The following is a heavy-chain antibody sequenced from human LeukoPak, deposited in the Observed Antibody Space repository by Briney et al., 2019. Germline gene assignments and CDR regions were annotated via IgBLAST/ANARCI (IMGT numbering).Heavy chain of an antibody. CDR3: ARGGYDSSGYDYYAASS. Sequence: SETLSLTCTVSGGSISSGSYYWSWIRQPPGKGLEWIGYIYHSGSTYYNPSLKSRVTISVDRSKNQFSLKLSSVTAADTAVYYCARGGYDSSGYDYYAASSWGQGTLVTVSS. J-gene: IGHJ4*02. CDR1: GGSISSGSYY. V-gene: IGHV4-30-2*01. D-gene: IGHD3-22*01. CDR2: IYHSGST.